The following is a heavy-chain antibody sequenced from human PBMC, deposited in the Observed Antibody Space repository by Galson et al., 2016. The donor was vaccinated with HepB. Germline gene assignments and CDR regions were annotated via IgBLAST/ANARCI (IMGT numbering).Heavy chain of an antibody. CDR3: AKPLSQMWLGFDS. Sequence: SLRLSCAASGFDFSYYAMAWVRQAPGKGLQWVATVSITGQTTYYADSVKGRFTITRDTSKNAVYLQMHRLTAEDTAIYYCAKPLSQMWLGFDSWGHGALVTVSS. D-gene: IGHD5-18*01. J-gene: IGHJ4*01. CDR1: GFDFSYYA. CDR2: VSITGQTT. V-gene: IGHV3-23*01.